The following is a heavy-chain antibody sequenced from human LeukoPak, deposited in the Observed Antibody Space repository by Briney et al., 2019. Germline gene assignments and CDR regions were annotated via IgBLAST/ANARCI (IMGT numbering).Heavy chain of an antibody. CDR3: ARAGAAYCSGGSCYYYYGMDV. CDR1: GFTVSSNY. D-gene: IGHD2-15*01. Sequence: PGGSLRLPCAASGFTVSSNYMSWVRQAPGKGLEWVSVIYSGGSTYYADSVKGRFTISRDNSKNTLYLQMNSLRAEDTAVYYCARAGAAYCSGGSCYYYYGMDVWGQGTTVTVSS. CDR2: IYSGGST. J-gene: IGHJ6*02. V-gene: IGHV3-53*01.